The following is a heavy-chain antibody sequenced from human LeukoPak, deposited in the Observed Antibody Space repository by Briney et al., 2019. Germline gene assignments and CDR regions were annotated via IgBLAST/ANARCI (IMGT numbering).Heavy chain of an antibody. Sequence: GSLRLSCAASGFTFSSYAMSWVRQAPGKGLEWIGYIYYSGSTNYNPSLKSRVTISVDTSKNQFSLKLNSVTAADTAVYYCARRSGVAGYAFDIWGQGTMVTVSS. V-gene: IGHV4-59*08. CDR3: ARRSGVAGYAFDI. J-gene: IGHJ3*02. D-gene: IGHD6-19*01. CDR1: GFTFSSYA. CDR2: IYYSGST.